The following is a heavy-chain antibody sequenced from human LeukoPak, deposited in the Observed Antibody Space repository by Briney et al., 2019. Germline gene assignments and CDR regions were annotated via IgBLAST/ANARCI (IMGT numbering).Heavy chain of an antibody. CDR2: SSSSGSTI. V-gene: IGHV3-11*01. Sequence: GGSLRLSCAASGFTFSDYYMSWIRQAPGKGLEWVSYSSSSGSTIYYADSVKGRFTISRDNAKNSLYLQMNSLRAEDTAVYYCARGYYDFWSGYREHFDYWGQGTLVTVSS. CDR3: ARGYYDFWSGYREHFDY. CDR1: GFTFSDYY. D-gene: IGHD3-3*01. J-gene: IGHJ4*02.